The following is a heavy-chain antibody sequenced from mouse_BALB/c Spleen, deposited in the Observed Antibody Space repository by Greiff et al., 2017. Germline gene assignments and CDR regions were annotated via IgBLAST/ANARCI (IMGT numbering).Heavy chain of an antibody. CDR1: GYTFTDYA. J-gene: IGHJ2*01. CDR3: ARARITTVVANGYFDY. Sequence: VQLHQSGPELVRPGVSVKISCKGSGYTFTDYAMHWVKQSHAKSLEWIGVISTYYGNTNYNQKFKGKATMTVDKSSSTAYMELARLTSEDSAIYYCARARITTVVANGYFDYWGQGTTLTVSS. D-gene: IGHD1-1*01. V-gene: IGHV1-67*01. CDR2: ISTYYGNT.